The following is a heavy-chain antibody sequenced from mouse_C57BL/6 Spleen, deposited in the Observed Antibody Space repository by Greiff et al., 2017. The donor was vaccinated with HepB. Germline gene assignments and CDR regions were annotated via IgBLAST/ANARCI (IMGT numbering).Heavy chain of an antibody. CDR1: GYTFTDYN. D-gene: IGHD1-1*01. CDR2: INPNNGGT. CDR3: ARGYYGSSFAY. J-gene: IGHJ3*01. V-gene: IGHV1-22*01. Sequence: EVQLQQSGPELVKPGASVKMSCKASGYTFTDYNMHWVKQSHGKSLEWIGYINPNNGGTSYNQKFKGKATLTVTKSSSTAYMELRSLTSEDSAVYYCARGYYGSSFAYWGQGTLVTVSA.